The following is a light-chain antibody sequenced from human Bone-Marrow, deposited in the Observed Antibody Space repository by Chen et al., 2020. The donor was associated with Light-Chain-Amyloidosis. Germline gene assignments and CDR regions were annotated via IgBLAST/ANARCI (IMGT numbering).Light chain of an antibody. V-gene: IGLV3-21*04. CDR2: FDN. CDR1: NIGGKT. CDR3: QAWDSSSDRYV. Sequence: SYVLPPPPSVSVAPGKTPTTTCGGNNIGGKTVHWYQQKPGQAPVLVIYFDNLRPSGIPERFSGSNSGNTATLTISRVEAGDEADYYCQAWDSSSDRYVFGTGTKVTVL. J-gene: IGLJ1*01.